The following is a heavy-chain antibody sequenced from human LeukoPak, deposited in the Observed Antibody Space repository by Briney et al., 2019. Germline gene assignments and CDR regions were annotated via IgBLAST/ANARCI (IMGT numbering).Heavy chain of an antibody. Sequence: GGSLRLSCAASGFTVSSNYMSWGRQAPGKGLEWVSVIYSGGSTYYADSVKGRFTISRDNSKNTLYLQMNSLRAEDTAVYYCARGYSYGSGIPDYWGQGTLVTVSS. D-gene: IGHD5-18*01. CDR3: ARGYSYGSGIPDY. J-gene: IGHJ4*02. CDR2: IYSGGST. CDR1: GFTVSSNY. V-gene: IGHV3-53*01.